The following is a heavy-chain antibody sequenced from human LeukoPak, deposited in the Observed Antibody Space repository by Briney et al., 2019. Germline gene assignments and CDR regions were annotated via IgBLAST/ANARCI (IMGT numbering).Heavy chain of an antibody. V-gene: IGHV4-34*01. CDR1: GGSFRGYY. CDR2: INHSGST. D-gene: IGHD6-13*01. J-gene: IGHJ4*02. Sequence: SETLSLTCAVYGGSFRGYYWSWIRQPPGKGLEGIGEINHSGSTNYNPYPKSRVTMSVETSKNQFSLKLSSVTAADTAVYYCASRPTAAAGTRQVDYWGQGTLVTVSS. CDR3: ASRPTAAAGTRQVDY.